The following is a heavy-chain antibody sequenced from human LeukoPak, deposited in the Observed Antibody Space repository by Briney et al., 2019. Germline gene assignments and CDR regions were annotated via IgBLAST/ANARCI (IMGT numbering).Heavy chain of an antibody. J-gene: IGHJ3*02. V-gene: IGHV3-23*01. D-gene: IGHD3-22*01. CDR2: ISGSGGST. CDR3: ARDKVAQVVHDAFDI. Sequence: HTGGSLRLSCAASGFTFSSYAMSWVRQAPGKGLEWVSAISGSGGSTYYADSVKGRFTISRDNSKNTLYLQMNSLRAEDTAVYYCARDKVAQVVHDAFDIWGQGTMVTVSS. CDR1: GFTFSSYA.